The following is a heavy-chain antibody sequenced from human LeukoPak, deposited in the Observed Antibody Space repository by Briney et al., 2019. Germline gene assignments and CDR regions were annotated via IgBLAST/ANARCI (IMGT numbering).Heavy chain of an antibody. CDR3: ARGVVAGTGHAEYFQH. V-gene: IGHV1-69*05. CDR2: IIPIFGTA. Sequence: SVKVSCKASGGTFSGYAISWVRQAPGQGLEWMGGIIPIFGTANYAQKFQGRVTMTTDTSTSTAYMELRSLRSDDTAVYYCARGVVAGTGHAEYFQHWGQGTLVTVSS. CDR1: GGTFSGYA. D-gene: IGHD6-19*01. J-gene: IGHJ1*01.